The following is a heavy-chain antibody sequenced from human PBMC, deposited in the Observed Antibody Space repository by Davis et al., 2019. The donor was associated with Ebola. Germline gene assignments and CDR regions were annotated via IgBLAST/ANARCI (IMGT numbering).Heavy chain of an antibody. CDR3: GKDLSPGGMDV. Sequence: PGGSLRLSCVASEFTFRSYWFHWVRQAPGKGLEWVSRIDTAGGMTNYADSVRGRFTISRDNAKNTLFLQMNSLRADDTAVYYCGKDLSPGGMDVWGPGTTVIVSS. D-gene: IGHD3-16*02. CDR2: IDTAGGMT. V-gene: IGHV3-74*01. J-gene: IGHJ6*02. CDR1: EFTFRSYW.